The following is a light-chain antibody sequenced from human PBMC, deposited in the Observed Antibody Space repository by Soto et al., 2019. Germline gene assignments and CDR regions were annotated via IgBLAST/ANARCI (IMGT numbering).Light chain of an antibody. Sequence: QSALTQPASVSGSPGQSITISCTGTSSDVGSYNYVSWYQQHPGKAPKLMIYEVSDRPSGISSRFSGSKSGNTASLTISGLQTEDEADYYCSSYTSSSTLFGTGTKLIVL. CDR2: EVS. CDR1: SSDVGSYNY. CDR3: SSYTSSSTL. J-gene: IGLJ1*01. V-gene: IGLV2-14*01.